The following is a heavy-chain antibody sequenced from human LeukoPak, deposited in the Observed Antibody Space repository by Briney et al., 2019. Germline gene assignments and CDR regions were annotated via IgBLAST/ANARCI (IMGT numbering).Heavy chain of an antibody. Sequence: GGSLRLSCAASGFTFSSFSMNWVRQAPGKGLEWVSYISSSSTIYYTDSVKGRFTVSRDNAGNSLYLQMNGLRADDTGVYYCAREGRVTTWIYYGMDVWGQGTTVTVSS. D-gene: IGHD4-17*01. CDR3: AREGRVTTWIYYGMDV. V-gene: IGHV3-48*01. J-gene: IGHJ6*02. CDR2: ISSSSTI. CDR1: GFTFSSFS.